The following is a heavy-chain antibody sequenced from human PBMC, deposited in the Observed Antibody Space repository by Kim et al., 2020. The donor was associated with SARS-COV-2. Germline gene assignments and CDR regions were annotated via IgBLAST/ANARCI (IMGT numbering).Heavy chain of an antibody. D-gene: IGHD3-16*01. J-gene: IGHJ4*02. CDR3: ARGLVVWGSASSMFEAE. CDR2: INHSGST. CDR1: GGSFSGYY. V-gene: IGHV4-34*01. Sequence: SETLSLTCAVYGGSFSGYYWSWIRQPPGKGLEWIGEINHSGSTNYNPSLKSRVTISVDTSKNQFSLKLSSVTAADTAVYYCARGLVVWGSASSMFEAEWGQGTLVTVSS.